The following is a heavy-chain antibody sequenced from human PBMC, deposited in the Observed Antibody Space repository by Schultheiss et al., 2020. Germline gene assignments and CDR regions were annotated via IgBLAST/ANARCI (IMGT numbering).Heavy chain of an antibody. V-gene: IGHV4-59*12. J-gene: IGHJ6*02. D-gene: IGHD1-7*01. Sequence: SETLSLTCTVPGGSISRYYWSWIRQTPGKGLEWIGSIYYSGSTHYNPALKSRVTISIDTSKNQFYLKLTSVTAADTAVYYCARDQIMELRKSGGIDVWGQGTTVTVSS. CDR3: ARDQIMELRKSGGIDV. CDR1: GGSISRYY. CDR2: IYYSGST.